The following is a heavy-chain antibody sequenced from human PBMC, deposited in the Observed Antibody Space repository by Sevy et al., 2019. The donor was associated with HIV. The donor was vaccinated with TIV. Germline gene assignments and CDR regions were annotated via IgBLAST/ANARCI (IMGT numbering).Heavy chain of an antibody. CDR1: GFTFGGYM. CDR3: VKEGRDDFNPYLDF. J-gene: IGHJ4*02. CDR2: VSRNGGTP. D-gene: IGHD3-10*01. V-gene: IGHV3-23*01. Sequence: GGSLRLSCAGSGFTFGGYMMNWVRQAPGRGLEWVARVSRNGGTPEYGDSAKGRFTISRDNSKHTVYLQLKELRAEDTALYYCVKEGRDDFNPYLDFWGQGILVTVSS.